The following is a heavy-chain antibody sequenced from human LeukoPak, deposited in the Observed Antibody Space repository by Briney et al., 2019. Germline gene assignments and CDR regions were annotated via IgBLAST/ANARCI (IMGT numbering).Heavy chain of an antibody. CDR2: ISSSSSYI. D-gene: IGHD2/OR15-2a*01. CDR1: GFTFSSYS. V-gene: IGHV3-21*01. J-gene: IGHJ4*02. CDR3: ARAHTFSCNGGPCPFFLDS. Sequence: GGSQRLSCAASGFTFSSYSMNWVSQAPGKGLEWVSSISSSSSYIYYADSVKGRSTISRENAKNSLYLQMNSLRAEDTAVYYCARAHTFSCNGGPCPFFLDSWGQETRDTVSS.